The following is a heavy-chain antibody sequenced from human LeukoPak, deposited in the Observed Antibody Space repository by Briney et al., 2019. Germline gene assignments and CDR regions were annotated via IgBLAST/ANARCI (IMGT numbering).Heavy chain of an antibody. CDR1: GYTFTGYY. CDR2: ISAYNGNT. CDR3: AGHLTTLDSYAFDI. Sequence: ASVKVSCKASGYTFTGYYMHWVRQAPGQGLEWMGWISAYNGNTNYAQKLQGRVTMTTDTSTSTAYMELRSLRSDDTAVYYCAGHLTTLDSYAFDIWGQGTMVTVSS. J-gene: IGHJ3*02. V-gene: IGHV1-18*04. D-gene: IGHD4-11*01.